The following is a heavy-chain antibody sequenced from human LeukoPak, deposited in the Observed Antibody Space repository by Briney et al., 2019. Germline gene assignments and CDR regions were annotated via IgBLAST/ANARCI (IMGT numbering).Heavy chain of an antibody. J-gene: IGHJ3*02. V-gene: IGHV6-1*01. CDR3: ARDSYYPDSSGYFQDVFDI. CDR2: TYYRSKWCN. D-gene: IGHD3-22*01. CDR1: GDSVSSKSAA. Sequence: SQTLSLTCAISGDSVSSKSAAWNWVRQSPSRGLEWLGRTYYRSKWCNDYAVSVKSRITINPDTSKNQFSLQLNSVTAADTAVYYCARDSYYPDSSGYFQDVFDIWGQGTMVTVSS.